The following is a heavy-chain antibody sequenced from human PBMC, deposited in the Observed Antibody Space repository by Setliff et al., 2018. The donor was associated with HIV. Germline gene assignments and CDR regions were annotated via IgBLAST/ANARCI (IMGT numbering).Heavy chain of an antibody. CDR1: KFTFSSYA. D-gene: IGHD2-2*01. CDR3: ARGAYGCVPARNY. V-gene: IGHV3-30*04. Sequence: PGGSLRLSCAASKFTFSSYAMHWVRQAPGKGLEWVAVISYDGSNKYYADSVKGRFTISRDNSKNTLYLQMNSLRAEDTAVYFCARGAYGCVPARNYWGQGTLVTVSS. CDR2: ISYDGSNK. J-gene: IGHJ4*02.